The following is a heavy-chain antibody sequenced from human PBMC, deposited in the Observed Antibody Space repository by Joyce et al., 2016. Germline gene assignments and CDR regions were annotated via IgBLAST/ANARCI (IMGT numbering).Heavy chain of an antibody. CDR2: VYLQGIT. CDR3: ARRPYNVHTPLGSDWYFDP. CDR1: GLSFDLHSF. Sequence: QVQLQESGPGLVKPSETLSLTCGVSGLSFDLHSFWCWSRQPPGKGLEWIGNVYLQGITHYSPSLNSRVTISMDTSKNQFSLNLNSLTAADTAVYFCARRPYNVHTPLGSDWYFDPWGRGTLVTVSS. V-gene: IGHV4-38-2*01. J-gene: IGHJ2*01. D-gene: IGHD5-18*01.